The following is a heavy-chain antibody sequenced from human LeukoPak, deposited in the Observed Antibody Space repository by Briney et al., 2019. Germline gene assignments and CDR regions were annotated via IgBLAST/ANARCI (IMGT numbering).Heavy chain of an antibody. Sequence: GGSLRLSCAASGFTFSSYGMHWVRQAPGKGLEWVAVIWYDGSNKYYADSVEGRFTISRDNSKNTLYLQMNSLRAEDTAVYYCAREATVTTHKSYWYFDLWGRGTLVTVSS. D-gene: IGHD4-17*01. CDR1: GFTFSSYG. J-gene: IGHJ2*01. CDR2: IWYDGSNK. CDR3: AREATVTTHKSYWYFDL. V-gene: IGHV3-33*01.